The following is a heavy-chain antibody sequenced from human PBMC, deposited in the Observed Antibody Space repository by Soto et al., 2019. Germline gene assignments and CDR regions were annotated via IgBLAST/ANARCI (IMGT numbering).Heavy chain of an antibody. Sequence: QVQLQESGPGLVKPSQTLSLACAVSGGSISIGGYFWSWVRQFPGKGLEWIGHIYYNGSTYYNPCLTSRLTISRGTSKNQFSLRLTSVTAADTAVYYCATDEYFGSEINFYYYAMDVWGQGTTVTVSS. D-gene: IGHD3-16*01. CDR1: GGSISIGGYF. J-gene: IGHJ6*02. V-gene: IGHV4-31*11. CDR2: IYYNGST. CDR3: ATDEYFGSEINFYYYAMDV.